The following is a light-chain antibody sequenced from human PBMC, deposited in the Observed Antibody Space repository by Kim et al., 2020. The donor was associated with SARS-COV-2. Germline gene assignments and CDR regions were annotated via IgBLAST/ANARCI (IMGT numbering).Light chain of an antibody. V-gene: IGLV3-1*01. J-gene: IGLJ2*01. Sequence: SYELTQPPSVSVSPGQTASITCSADKLGDKYACWYQQKPGQSPVLVIYHDTKRPSGIPERFSGSNSGNTATLTISGTQAMDEADYYCQAWDSSTVVFGGG. CDR1: KLGDKY. CDR2: HDT. CDR3: QAWDSSTVV.